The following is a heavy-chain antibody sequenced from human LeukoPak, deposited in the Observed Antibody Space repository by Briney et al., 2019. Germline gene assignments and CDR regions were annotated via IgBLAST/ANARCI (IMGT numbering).Heavy chain of an antibody. CDR3: ARGDCSGGSCYLDY. CDR2: IYHSGSTT. CDR1: GGSINSGGYS. J-gene: IGHJ4*02. Sequence: SQTLSLTRVVSGGSINSGGYSWSWIRQPPGKGLEWIGNIYHSGSTTDYNPSLKSRVTISVDRSKNQFSLKLSSVTAADTAVYYCARGDCSGGSCYLDYWGQGTLVTVSS. V-gene: IGHV4-30-2*01. D-gene: IGHD2-15*01.